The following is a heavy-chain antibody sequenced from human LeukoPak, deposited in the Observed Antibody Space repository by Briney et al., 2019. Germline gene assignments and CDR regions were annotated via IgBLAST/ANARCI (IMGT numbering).Heavy chain of an antibody. CDR1: GFTFSNYA. Sequence: GGSLSLSCAASGFTFSNYAMSWVSQAPGKGLEWVSAISGSGGSTYYADSVKGRFTISRDNSKNTLYLQMNSLRAEDTAVYYCAKASYYYGPFDYWGQGTLVTVSS. CDR3: AKASYYYGPFDY. V-gene: IGHV3-23*01. CDR2: ISGSGGST. J-gene: IGHJ4*02. D-gene: IGHD3-10*01.